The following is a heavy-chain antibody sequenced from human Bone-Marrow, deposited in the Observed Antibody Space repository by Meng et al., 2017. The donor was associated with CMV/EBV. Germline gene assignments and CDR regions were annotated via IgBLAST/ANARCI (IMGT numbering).Heavy chain of an antibody. J-gene: IGHJ6*02. V-gene: IGHV3-48*04. CDR3: ARDDYDFWSGPYYYYYYGMDV. CDR1: GFTFDDYG. Sequence: GGSLRLSCAASGFTFDDYGMSWVRQAPGKGLEWVSYISSSSSTIYYADSVKGRFTISRDNAKNSLYLQMNSLRAEDTAVYYCARDDYDFWSGPYYYYYYGMDVWGQGTTVTVSS. CDR2: ISSSSSTI. D-gene: IGHD3-3*01.